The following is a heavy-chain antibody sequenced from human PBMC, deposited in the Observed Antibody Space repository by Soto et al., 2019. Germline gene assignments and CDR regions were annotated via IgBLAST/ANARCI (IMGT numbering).Heavy chain of an antibody. CDR3: ARVTSFPAVFNI. CDR2: INHNGDS. Sequence: QVHLQQWGAGLLKPSETLSLTCGVYGGSFGTSYWAWIRQSPEKGLEWIGEINHNGDSNYNPSLKMRFTISFDMSKNQSSLNLPPVAAGNRAVYSCARVTSFPAVFNIWAKGTPVFFSS. J-gene: IGHJ3*02. V-gene: IGHV4-34*01. CDR1: GGSFGTSY.